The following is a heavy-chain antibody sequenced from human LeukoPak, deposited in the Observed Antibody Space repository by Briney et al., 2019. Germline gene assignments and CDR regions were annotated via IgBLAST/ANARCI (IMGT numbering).Heavy chain of an antibody. D-gene: IGHD5-18*01. CDR2: IYHGGST. J-gene: IGHJ4*02. Sequence: SETLSLTCAVSGGSISSGGYSWSWIRQPPGKGLEWIGYIYHGGSTYYNPSLKSRVTISVDRSKNQFSLKLSSVTAADTAVYYCASLGYSYGDYWGQGTLVTVSS. CDR3: ASLGYSYGDY. CDR1: GGSISSGGYS. V-gene: IGHV4-30-2*01.